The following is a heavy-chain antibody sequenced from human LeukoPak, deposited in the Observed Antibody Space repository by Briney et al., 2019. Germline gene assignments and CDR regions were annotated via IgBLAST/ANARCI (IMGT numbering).Heavy chain of an antibody. V-gene: IGHV4-38-2*02. CDR1: GYSITRNYY. J-gene: IGHJ4*02. Sequence: PSETLSLTCTVSGYSITRNYYWGWIRQPPGKGLEWIASISHGASTSYNPSLKSRVTISVDTSKNQFSLKLSSVTAADTAVYYCGIARGVIISAFDYWGQGTLVTVSS. D-gene: IGHD3-10*01. CDR3: GIARGVIISAFDY. CDR2: ISHGAST.